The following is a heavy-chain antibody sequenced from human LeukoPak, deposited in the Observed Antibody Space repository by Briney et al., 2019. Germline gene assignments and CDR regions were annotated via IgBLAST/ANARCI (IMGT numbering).Heavy chain of an antibody. CDR3: AKDGSGWYSGGFDP. CDR1: GFTFSSYG. Sequence: GRSLRLSCAASGFTFSSYGMHWVRQAPGKGLEWVAVISYDGSTKYYADSVKGRFTISRDNSKNTLYLQMNSLRAEDTAVYYCAKDGSGWYSGGFDPWGQGTLVTVSS. D-gene: IGHD6-19*01. CDR2: ISYDGSTK. J-gene: IGHJ5*02. V-gene: IGHV3-30*18.